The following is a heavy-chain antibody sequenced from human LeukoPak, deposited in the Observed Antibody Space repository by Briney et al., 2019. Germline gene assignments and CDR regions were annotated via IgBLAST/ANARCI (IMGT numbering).Heavy chain of an antibody. CDR3: ARTSYNWNYAFY. J-gene: IGHJ4*02. Sequence: ASVKVSCKASGYTFTSYYMHWVRQAPGQGLEWMGIINPSGGSTSYAQKFQGRVTMTRDMSTSTVYMELSSLRSEDTAMYYCARTSYNWNYAFYWGQGTLVTVSS. V-gene: IGHV1-46*01. D-gene: IGHD1-7*01. CDR1: GYTFTSYY. CDR2: INPSGGST.